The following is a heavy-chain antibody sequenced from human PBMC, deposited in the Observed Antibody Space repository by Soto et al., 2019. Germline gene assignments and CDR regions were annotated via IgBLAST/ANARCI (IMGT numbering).Heavy chain of an antibody. D-gene: IGHD3-16*02. CDR1: GFTVSSNY. J-gene: IGHJ6*03. Sequence: EVQLVESGGGLVQPGGSLRLSCAASGFTVSSNYMSWVRQAPGKGLEWVSVIYSGGSTYYADSVKGRFTISRDNSKNTLYLQMNSLRAEDTAVYYCARASDKIGGVIVHYYYYYMDVWGKGTTVTVSS. CDR2: IYSGGST. V-gene: IGHV3-66*01. CDR3: ARASDKIGGVIVHYYYYYMDV.